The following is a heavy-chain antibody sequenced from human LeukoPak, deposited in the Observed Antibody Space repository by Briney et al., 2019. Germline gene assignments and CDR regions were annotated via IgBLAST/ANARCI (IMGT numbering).Heavy chain of an antibody. V-gene: IGHV3-21*01. CDR3: ARDRNWIDKMIDY. J-gene: IGHJ4*02. CDR1: GFTFSSYS. Sequence: GGSLRLSCAASGFTFSSYSMYWVRQAPGKGLEWVSSISSSSSYIYYADSVKGRFTISRDNAKNSLYLQMNSLRAEDTAVYYCARDRNWIDKMIDYWGQGTLVTVSS. CDR2: ISSSSSYI. D-gene: IGHD1-1*01.